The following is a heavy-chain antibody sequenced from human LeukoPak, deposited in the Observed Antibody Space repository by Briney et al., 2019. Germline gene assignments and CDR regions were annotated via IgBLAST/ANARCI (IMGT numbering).Heavy chain of an antibody. V-gene: IGHV5-51*01. Sequence: GESLKIYCKGSGYSFTTHWIGWVRQMPGKGLEWMGIIYPGDSDARYSPSFQGQVTISADKSIGTAYLQWSSLKASDTAMYYCATSVSGSGSYRRAFDSWGQGTLVTVSS. D-gene: IGHD3-10*01. CDR1: GYSFTTHW. CDR3: ATSVSGSGSYRRAFDS. CDR2: IYPGDSDA. J-gene: IGHJ4*02.